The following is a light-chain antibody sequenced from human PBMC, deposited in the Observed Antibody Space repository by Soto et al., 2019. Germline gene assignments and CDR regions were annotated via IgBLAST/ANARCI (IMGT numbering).Light chain of an antibody. J-gene: IGLJ1*01. CDR2: EVS. CDR3: SLYTSSSTFEV. Sequence: QSALTQPPSVSGSPGQSVTISCTGTSSDVGSYNRVSWYQQPPGTAPKLMIYEVSNRPSGVPDRFSGSKSGNTASLTISGLQAEDEADYYCSLYTSSSTFEVFGTGTKLTVL. V-gene: IGLV2-18*01. CDR1: SSDVGSYNR.